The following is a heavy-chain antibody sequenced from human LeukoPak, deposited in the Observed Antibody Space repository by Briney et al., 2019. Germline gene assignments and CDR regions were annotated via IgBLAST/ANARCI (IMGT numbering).Heavy chain of an antibody. D-gene: IGHD3-22*01. CDR2: IYPGDSDT. J-gene: IGHJ4*02. CDR3: ARQSHQYYYDSSGYFDY. Sequence: GESLKISCKGSGYSFTSYWIGWVRQMPGKGLKWMGIIYPGDSDTRYSPSFQGQVTISADKSISTAYLQWSSLKASDTAMYYCARQSHQYYYDSSGYFDYWGQGTLVTVSS. CDR1: GYSFTSYW. V-gene: IGHV5-51*01.